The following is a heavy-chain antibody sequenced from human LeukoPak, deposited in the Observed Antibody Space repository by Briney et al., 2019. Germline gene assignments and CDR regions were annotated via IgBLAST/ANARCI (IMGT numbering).Heavy chain of an antibody. CDR2: ISYDGSNK. Sequence: GGSLRLSCAASGFTFSSYAMHWVRQAPGKGLEWVAVISYDGSNKYYADSVKGRFTISRDNSKNTLYLQMNSLRAEDTAVYYCAKAPPYNWNYGDLFGYYYYMDVWGKGTTVTVSS. CDR3: AKAPPYNWNYGDLFGYYYYMDV. V-gene: IGHV3-30-3*01. D-gene: IGHD1-7*01. J-gene: IGHJ6*03. CDR1: GFTFSSYA.